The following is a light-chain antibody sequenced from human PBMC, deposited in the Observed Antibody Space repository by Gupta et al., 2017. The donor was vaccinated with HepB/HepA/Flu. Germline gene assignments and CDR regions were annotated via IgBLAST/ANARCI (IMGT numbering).Light chain of an antibody. CDR2: AAS. J-gene: IGKJ2*01. V-gene: IGKV1-27*01. CDR1: QGISNY. CDR3: QKYNSAPET. Sequence: DIQMTQSPSSLSASVGDRVTITGRASQGISNYLAWYQQKPGKVPKLLIYAASTLQSGVPSRFSGSGSGTDFTLTISSLQPEDVATYYCQKYNSAPETFGQGTKLEIK.